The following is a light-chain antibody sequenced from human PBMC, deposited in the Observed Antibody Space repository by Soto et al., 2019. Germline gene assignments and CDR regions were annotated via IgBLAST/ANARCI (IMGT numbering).Light chain of an antibody. J-gene: IGKJ2*01. CDR3: HKSYTTPNN. V-gene: IGKV1-39*01. Sequence: DIQMTQSPSSLSASVGYRVTITCRASQFIDTYLHWYQQKPREAPKLLIYAASNLQSGVSSRFRGSGSGTDFTLTISNLQPEDFATYHCHKSYTTPNNFGQGNKGDIK. CDR2: AAS. CDR1: QFIDTY.